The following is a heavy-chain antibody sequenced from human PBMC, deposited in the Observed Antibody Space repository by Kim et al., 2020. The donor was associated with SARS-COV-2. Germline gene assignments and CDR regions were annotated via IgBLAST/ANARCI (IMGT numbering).Heavy chain of an antibody. CDR2: IIPIFGTA. J-gene: IGHJ4*02. V-gene: IGHV1-69*13. Sequence: SVKVSCKASGGTFSSYAISWVRQAPGQGLEWMGGIIPIFGTANYAQKFQGRVTITADESTSTAYMELSSLRSEDTAVYYCARLDAVAGTPFDYWGQGTLVTVSS. CDR1: GGTFSSYA. CDR3: ARLDAVAGTPFDY. D-gene: IGHD6-19*01.